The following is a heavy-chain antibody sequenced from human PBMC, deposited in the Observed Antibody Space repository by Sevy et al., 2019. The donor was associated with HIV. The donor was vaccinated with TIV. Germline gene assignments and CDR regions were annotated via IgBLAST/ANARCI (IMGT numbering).Heavy chain of an antibody. J-gene: IGHJ3*02. Sequence: SETLSLTCTISGGSVSTYFWSWIRQPPGKGLEWIGRNSYSGITEYNPSLGSRVIISLDTSKNQFSLKLRSVTAADTAFYYCTRDHWYDTSGFWIDAYDIWGQGRRVTVSS. CDR2: NSYSGIT. CDR3: TRDHWYDTSGFWIDAYDI. CDR1: GGSVSTYF. D-gene: IGHD3-22*01. V-gene: IGHV4-59*02.